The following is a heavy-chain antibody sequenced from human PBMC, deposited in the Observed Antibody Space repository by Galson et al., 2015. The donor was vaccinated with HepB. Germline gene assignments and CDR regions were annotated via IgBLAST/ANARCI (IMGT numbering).Heavy chain of an antibody. CDR2: ISSSSSTI. CDR3: ARGGSGRKGDWYFDL. Sequence: SLRHSCAASGFTFSSYSMNWVRQAPGKGLEWVSYISSSSSTIYYADSVKGRFTISRDNAKNSLYLQMNSLRDEDTAVYYCARGGSGRKGDWYFDLWGRGTLVTVSS. V-gene: IGHV3-48*02. J-gene: IGHJ2*01. CDR1: GFTFSSYS. D-gene: IGHD3-10*01.